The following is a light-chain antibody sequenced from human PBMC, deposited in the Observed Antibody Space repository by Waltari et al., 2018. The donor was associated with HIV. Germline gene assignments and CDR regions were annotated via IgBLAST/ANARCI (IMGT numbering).Light chain of an antibody. J-gene: IGLJ2*01. CDR3: CSYVSNVI. CDR2: EVI. CDR1: RSAVATYKI. Sequence: QSALTQPASVSGPPGQSITISCTRTRSAVATYKIVTWYQQHQGKAPKLIIYEVIKLPSGVSDRFSGSKSGDTASLTISGLQAEDEADYYCCSYVSNVIFGGGTKLTVL. V-gene: IGLV2-23*02.